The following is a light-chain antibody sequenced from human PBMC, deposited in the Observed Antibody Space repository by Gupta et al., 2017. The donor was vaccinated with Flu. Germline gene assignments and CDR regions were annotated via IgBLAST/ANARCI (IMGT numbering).Light chain of an antibody. J-gene: IGLJ1*01. CDR3: SSYTTSYTFV. Sequence: NRVSWYRQPPGTAPKLIIYEVSKRPAGVPDRFSGSKSGNTASLTISGRQGEDEADYYCSSYTTSYTFVFGTGTKVTVL. CDR1: NR. CDR2: EVS. V-gene: IGLV2-18*02.